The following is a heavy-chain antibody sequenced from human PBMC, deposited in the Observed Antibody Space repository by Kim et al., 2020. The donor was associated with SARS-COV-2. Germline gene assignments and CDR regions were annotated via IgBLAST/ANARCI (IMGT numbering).Heavy chain of an antibody. CDR2: IRDKAHGGTT. CDR3: TNERY. J-gene: IGHJ4*02. Sequence: GGSLRLSCRSSGFTFGDYAINWVRQAPGKGLEWVGFIRDKAHGGTTDYAASLKGRFAISRDDSKSIAYLQMNSLKTEDTAVYYCTNERYWGQGTLGTVSS. V-gene: IGHV3-49*04. CDR1: GFTFGDYA.